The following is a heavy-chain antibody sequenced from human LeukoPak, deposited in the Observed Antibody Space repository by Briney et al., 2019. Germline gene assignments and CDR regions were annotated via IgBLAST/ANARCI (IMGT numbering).Heavy chain of an antibody. Sequence: SETLSLTCTVSGYSISSGYYWGWIRQPPGKGLEWFGSIYHSGSPYYNPSLKSRVTISVDTSKNQFSLKLSSVTAADTAVYYCARVGTRGTMVRGAPPRGYWGQGTLVTVSS. CDR1: GYSISSGYY. J-gene: IGHJ4*02. V-gene: IGHV4-38-2*02. D-gene: IGHD3-10*01. CDR3: ARVGTRGTMVRGAPPRGY. CDR2: IYHSGSP.